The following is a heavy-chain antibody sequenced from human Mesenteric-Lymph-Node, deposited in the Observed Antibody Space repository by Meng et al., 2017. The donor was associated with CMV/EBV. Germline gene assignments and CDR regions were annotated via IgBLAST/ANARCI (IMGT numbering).Heavy chain of an antibody. V-gene: IGHV3-21*01. D-gene: IGHD2-2*02. CDR3: ARGSEPKYQLLYGGMDV. CDR2: ISSSSSYI. CDR1: GFTFSSYS. J-gene: IGHJ6*02. Sequence: GESLKISCAASGFTFSSYSMNWVRQAPGKGLEWVSSISSSSSYIYYADSVKGRFTISRDNAKNSLYLQMNSLRAEDTAVYYCARGSEPKYQLLYGGMDVWGQGTTVTVSS.